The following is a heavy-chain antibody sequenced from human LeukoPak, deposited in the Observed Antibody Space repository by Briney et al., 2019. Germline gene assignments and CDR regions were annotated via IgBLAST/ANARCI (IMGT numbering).Heavy chain of an antibody. J-gene: IGHJ4*02. CDR3: ARGGGSTMIVVVIGDY. CDR1: GYTFTGYY. CDR2: INPNSGGT. D-gene: IGHD3-22*01. Sequence: ASVKVSCKASGYTFTGYYMHRVRQAPGQGLEWMGWINPNSGGTNYAQKFQGRVTMTRDTSISTAYMELSRLRSDDTAVYYCARGGGSTMIVVVIGDYWGQGTLVTVSS. V-gene: IGHV1-2*02.